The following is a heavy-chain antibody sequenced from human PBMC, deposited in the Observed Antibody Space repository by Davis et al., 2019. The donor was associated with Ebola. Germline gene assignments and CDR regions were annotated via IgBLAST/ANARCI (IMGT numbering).Heavy chain of an antibody. Sequence: PGGSLRLSCAASGFTFSNYWMSWVRQAPGKGLEWVANIKEDGSEKYYVDSVKGRFTISRDNAKNSLYLQMNSLRAEDTAVYYCARDLIEVAGRGQNYWGQGTLVTVSS. D-gene: IGHD6-19*01. CDR1: GFTFSNYW. J-gene: IGHJ4*02. CDR3: ARDLIEVAGRGQNY. V-gene: IGHV3-7*01. CDR2: IKEDGSEK.